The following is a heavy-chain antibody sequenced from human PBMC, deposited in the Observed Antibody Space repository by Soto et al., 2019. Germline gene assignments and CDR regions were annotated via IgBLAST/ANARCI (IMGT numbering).Heavy chain of an antibody. CDR1: GGSISSSSYY. D-gene: IGHD6-6*01. CDR2: IYYSGST. Sequence: QLQLQESGPGLVKPSETLSLTCTVSGGSISSSSYYWGWIRQPPGKGLEWIGSIYYSGSTYYNPSLKSRVTISVDTSKNQFSLKLSSVTAADTAVYYCARESIAARPYNWFDPWGQGTLVTVSS. J-gene: IGHJ5*02. CDR3: ARESIAARPYNWFDP. V-gene: IGHV4-39*01.